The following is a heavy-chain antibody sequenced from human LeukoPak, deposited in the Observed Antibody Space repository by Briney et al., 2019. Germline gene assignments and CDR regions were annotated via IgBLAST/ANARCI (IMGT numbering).Heavy chain of an antibody. CDR1: GGTFSSYA. V-gene: IGHV1-69*13. D-gene: IGHD2-2*01. Sequence: ASVKVSCKASGGTFSSYAISWVRQAPGQGLEWMGGIIPIFGTANYAQKFQGRVTITADESTSTAYMELSSLRSEDTAVYYCARGLRNRGYGGYQPYYYYYMDVWGKGTTVTVSS. CDR3: ARGLRNRGYGGYQPYYYYYMDV. CDR2: IIPIFGTA. J-gene: IGHJ6*03.